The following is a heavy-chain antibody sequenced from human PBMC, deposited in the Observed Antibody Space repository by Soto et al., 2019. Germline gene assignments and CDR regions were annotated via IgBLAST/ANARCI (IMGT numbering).Heavy chain of an antibody. CDR2: ITPFSGDV. Sequence: QMQLVQSGAEVKKTGSTVTVSCKALGNTFTYSYLHWVRQGPGQALEWMGWITPFSGDVHYAQKFQERVTITRDRSINTASMRMSSLGSEDTAMYHCASGGAGSGPFTWELPDHWGQGTLVTVSA. J-gene: IGHJ4*02. CDR1: GNTFTYSY. D-gene: IGHD1-26*01. CDR3: ASGGAGSGPFTWELPDH. V-gene: IGHV1-45*02.